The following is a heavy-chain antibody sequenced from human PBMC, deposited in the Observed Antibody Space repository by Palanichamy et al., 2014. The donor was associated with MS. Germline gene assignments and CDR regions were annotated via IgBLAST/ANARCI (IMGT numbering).Heavy chain of an antibody. V-gene: IGHV3-53*01. CDR1: GFTVNTNY. Sequence: EVQVVESGGGLIQPGGSLRLSCVASGFTVNTNYISWVRQAPGKGLEWVSVIYSGGSIYYADSVKGRFTISRDKSKNTVYLQINSLRVEDTALYYCARDSYYYGMDVWGQGTTVTVSS. CDR2: IYSGGSI. J-gene: IGHJ6*02. CDR3: ARDSYYYGMDV.